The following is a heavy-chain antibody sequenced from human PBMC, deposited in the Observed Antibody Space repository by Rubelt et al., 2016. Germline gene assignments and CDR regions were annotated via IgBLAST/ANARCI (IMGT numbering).Heavy chain of an antibody. J-gene: IGHJ4*02. D-gene: IGHD5-18*01. Sequence: TNYAQKLQGRATLTTDTSTSTAYMELRSLRSDDTAAYYCARVGTAMAFDYWGQGTLVTVSS. V-gene: IGHV1-18*01. CDR3: ARVGTAMAFDY. CDR2: T.